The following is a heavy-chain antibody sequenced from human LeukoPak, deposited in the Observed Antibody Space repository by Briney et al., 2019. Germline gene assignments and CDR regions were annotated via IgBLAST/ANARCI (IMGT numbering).Heavy chain of an antibody. CDR2: IYYSGST. Sequence: SETLSLTCTVSGGSIISYYWSWNRQPPGKGLEWIGYIYYSGSTNYNPSLKSRVTISVDTSKNQFSLKLSSVTAADTAVYYCARRRYESGTSYPSYFDYWGQGTLVTVSS. CDR3: ARRRYESGTSYPSYFDY. D-gene: IGHD3-22*01. J-gene: IGHJ4*02. CDR1: GGSIISYY. V-gene: IGHV4-59*08.